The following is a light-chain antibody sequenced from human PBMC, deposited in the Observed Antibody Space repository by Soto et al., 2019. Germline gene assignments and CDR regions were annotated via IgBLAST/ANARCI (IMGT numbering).Light chain of an antibody. CDR2: DVS. CDR1: SSDVGGYNY. CDR3: SSYTSSSVDV. J-gene: IGLJ1*01. Sequence: QSALTQPASVSGSPGQSITISCTGTSSDVGGYNYVSWYQQHPGKAPKLMIYDVSNRPSGVSNRFSGSKSGNMASLTISGLQAEDEADYYCSSYTSSSVDVFGTGTKVTVL. V-gene: IGLV2-14*01.